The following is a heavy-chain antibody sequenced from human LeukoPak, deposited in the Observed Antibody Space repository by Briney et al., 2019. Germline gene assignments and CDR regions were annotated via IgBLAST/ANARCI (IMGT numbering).Heavy chain of an antibody. V-gene: IGHV4-39*07. J-gene: IGHJ4*02. D-gene: IGHD6-6*01. CDR2: IYYSGNT. CDR3: AKAFGSSGPNFDY. Sequence: SETLSLTCTVSGGSISSSSYYWGWIRQPPGEGLEWIGSIYYSGNTYYHPSLKSRVTISVDPSKTQSSLKLSSVTAADTAVYYCAKAFGSSGPNFDYWGQGTLVTVSS. CDR1: GGSISSSSYY.